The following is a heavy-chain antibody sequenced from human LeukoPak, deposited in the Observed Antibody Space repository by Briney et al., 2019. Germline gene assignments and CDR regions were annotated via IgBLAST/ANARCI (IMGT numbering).Heavy chain of an antibody. CDR3: ARTKSGIAAAGTYYYYYGMDV. D-gene: IGHD6-13*01. Sequence: SETLSLTCTVSGGSINNYYWSWIRQPPGKGLEWIGYVYYSGSTNYNPSLKSRVTISVDTSKNQFSLKLSSVTAADTAVYYCARTKSGIAAAGTYYYYYGMDVWGQGATVTVSS. CDR2: VYYSGST. J-gene: IGHJ6*02. V-gene: IGHV4-59*08. CDR1: GGSINNYY.